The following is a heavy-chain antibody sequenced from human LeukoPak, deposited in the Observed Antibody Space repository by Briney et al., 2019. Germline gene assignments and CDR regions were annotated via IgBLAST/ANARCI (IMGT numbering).Heavy chain of an antibody. CDR3: ARTRSPSKYDDSSGYGY. D-gene: IGHD3-22*01. J-gene: IGHJ4*02. CDR1: GGSISGSSFY. V-gene: IGHV4-39*01. Sequence: SETLSLTCTVSGGSISGSSFYWGWIRQPPGKGLEWYGSIYYSGSTYYNPSLKSRVTTSVDTSNNQFSLKLSSVTAADTAVYYCARTRSPSKYDDSSGYGYWGQGTLVTVSS. CDR2: IYYSGST.